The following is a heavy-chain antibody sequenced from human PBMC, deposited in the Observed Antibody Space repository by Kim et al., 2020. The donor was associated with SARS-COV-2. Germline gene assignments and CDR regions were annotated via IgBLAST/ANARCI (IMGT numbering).Heavy chain of an antibody. Sequence: ADAVKGRFTISRDNSKNTLYLQMNSLRAEDTAVYYCAKVLHSSGWYHFGYWGQGTLVTVSS. CDR3: AKVLHSSGWYHFGY. J-gene: IGHJ4*02. D-gene: IGHD6-19*01. V-gene: IGHV3-23*01.